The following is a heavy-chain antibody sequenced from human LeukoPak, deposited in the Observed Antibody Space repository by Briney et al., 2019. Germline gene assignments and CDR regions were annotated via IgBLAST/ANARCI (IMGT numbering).Heavy chain of an antibody. CDR2: IIPILGIA. D-gene: IGHD2-2*01. CDR1: GGTFSSYA. Sequence: ASVKVSCKASGGTFSSYAISWVRQAPGQGLGWMGRIIPILGIANYAQKFQGRVTITADKSTSTAYMELSSLRSEDTAVYYCARDVGVVPAANPYYYYGMDVWGQGTTVTVSS. CDR3: ARDVGVVPAANPYYYYGMDV. V-gene: IGHV1-69*04. J-gene: IGHJ6*02.